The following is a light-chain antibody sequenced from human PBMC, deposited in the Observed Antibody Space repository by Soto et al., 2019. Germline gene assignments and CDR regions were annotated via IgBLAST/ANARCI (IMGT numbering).Light chain of an antibody. Sequence: DIQMTQSPSSLSASVGDRITITCQASQDISKYLIWYQQTPWKAPKFLIYEASNLERGVPSRFSGSGSGTDFTFTINSLQPEDIATYYCQQYHSLPFTFGPGTKLDIK. CDR2: EAS. J-gene: IGKJ3*01. CDR3: QQYHSLPFT. V-gene: IGKV1-33*01. CDR1: QDISKY.